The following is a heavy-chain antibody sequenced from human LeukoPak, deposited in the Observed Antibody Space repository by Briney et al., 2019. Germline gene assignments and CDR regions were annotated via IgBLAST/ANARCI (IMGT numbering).Heavy chain of an antibody. CDR2: MNPNSGNT. D-gene: IGHD5-12*01. CDR1: GYTFTNYG. V-gene: IGHV1-8*02. J-gene: IGHJ4*02. Sequence: ASVKVSCKTSGYTFTNYGVSWVRQATGQGLEWMGWMNPNSGNTGYAQKFQGRVTMTRNTSISTAYMELSSLRSEDTAVYYCARLYSGYDWDYGTDYWGQGTLVTVSS. CDR3: ARLYSGYDWDYGTDY.